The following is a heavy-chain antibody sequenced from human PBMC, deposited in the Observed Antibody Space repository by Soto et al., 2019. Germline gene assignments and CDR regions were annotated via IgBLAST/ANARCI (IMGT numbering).Heavy chain of an antibody. V-gene: IGHV4-39*01. CDR1: GGSISSSSYS. Sequence: TLSLTCTVSGGSISSSSYSWGWIRQPPGKGLEWIGSIYYSGSTYYNPSLKSRVTISVDTSKNQFSLKLSSVTAADTAVYYCARQQGYYDFWSGYSARDYMDVWGKGTTVTVSS. CDR3: ARQQGYYDFWSGYSARDYMDV. D-gene: IGHD3-3*01. CDR2: IYYSGST. J-gene: IGHJ6*03.